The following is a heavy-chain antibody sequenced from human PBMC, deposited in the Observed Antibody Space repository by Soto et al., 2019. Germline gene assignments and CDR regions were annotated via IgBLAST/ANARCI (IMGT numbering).Heavy chain of an antibody. V-gene: IGHV3-23*01. D-gene: IGHD3-3*01. CDR3: AKGESGYLFDY. Sequence: EVQLLESGGGLVQPGGSLRLSCAASGFTFSSYAMSWVRQAPGKGLEWVSAISGSGGRTYYADSVKGRFTISRDNSKHTLYLQMNRLSAEDTAVYYCAKGESGYLFDYWGQGTLVTVS. CDR1: GFTFSSYA. CDR2: ISGSGGRT. J-gene: IGHJ4*02.